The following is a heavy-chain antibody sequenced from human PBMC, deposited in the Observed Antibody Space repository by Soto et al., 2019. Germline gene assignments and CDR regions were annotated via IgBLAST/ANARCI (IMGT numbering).Heavy chain of an antibody. CDR2: INPSGGST. D-gene: IGHD5-12*01. V-gene: IGHV1-46*03. CDR1: GYTFTSYY. J-gene: IGHJ6*03. Sequence: QVQLVQSGAEVKKPGASVKVSCKASGYTFTSYYMHWVRQAPTQGLEWMGIINPSGGSTRYAQKLQGRDTVTRDTSTSKVYMELSSLRSEETAVYYCARRGYSGYDYYYYYYMDVWGKGTTVTVSS. CDR3: ARRGYSGYDYYYYYYMDV.